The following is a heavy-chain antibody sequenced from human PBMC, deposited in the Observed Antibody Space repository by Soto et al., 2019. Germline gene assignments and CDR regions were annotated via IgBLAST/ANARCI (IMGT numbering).Heavy chain of an antibody. J-gene: IGHJ4*02. D-gene: IGHD1-26*01. CDR2: IYYSGST. V-gene: IGHV4-31*03. CDR3: ARDAETEQVGASTWRGFDY. CDR1: GGSISSGGYY. Sequence: QVQLQESGPGLVKPSQTLSLTCTVSGGSISSGGYYWSWIRQHPGKGLEWIGYIYYSGSTYYNPSLKSRVTTSVDTYKNQFSLKLSSVTAADTAVYYCARDAETEQVGASTWRGFDYWGQGTLVTVSS.